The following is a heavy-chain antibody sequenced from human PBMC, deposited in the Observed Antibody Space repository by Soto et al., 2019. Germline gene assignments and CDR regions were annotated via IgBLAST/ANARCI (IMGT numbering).Heavy chain of an antibody. Sequence: GGSLRLSCAASGFTFSSYAMHWVRQAPGKGLEYVSAISSNGGSTYYANSVKGRFTISRDNSKNTLYLQMGSLRAEDMAVYYCARSVAAGVYYYFYMDVWGKVTTVTVSS. D-gene: IGHD6-13*01. CDR2: ISSNGGST. J-gene: IGHJ6*03. V-gene: IGHV3-64*01. CDR1: GFTFSSYA. CDR3: ARSVAAGVYYYFYMDV.